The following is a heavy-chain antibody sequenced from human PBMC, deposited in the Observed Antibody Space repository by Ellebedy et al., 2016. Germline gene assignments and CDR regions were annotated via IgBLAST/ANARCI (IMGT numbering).Heavy chain of an antibody. Sequence: GKSLKISXAASGLTFSNFFMSWVRQAPGKGLEWVSTISGNGDKRDFADSVKGRFTISRDNSRNTLHLQMNNLRGEDTAVYYCRQGHYADYWGQGTLVTVSS. V-gene: IGHV3-23*01. CDR3: RQGHYADY. CDR2: ISGNGDKR. CDR1: GLTFSNFF. J-gene: IGHJ4*02.